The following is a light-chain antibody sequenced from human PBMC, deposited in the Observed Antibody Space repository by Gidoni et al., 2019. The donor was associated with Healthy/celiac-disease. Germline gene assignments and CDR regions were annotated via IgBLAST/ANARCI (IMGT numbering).Light chain of an antibody. CDR2: GVS. J-gene: IGLJ1*01. CDR1: SSDVGAFNY. Sequence: QSALTQPASVSGSPGQSITISCTGGSSDVGAFNYVSWYQQNPGRAPKLIIYGVSNRPSGVSNRFSGSKSGNTASLTISGLQTEDEADYYCSSYTTSTTDVFGSGTKVTVL. CDR3: SSYTTSTTDV. V-gene: IGLV2-14*01.